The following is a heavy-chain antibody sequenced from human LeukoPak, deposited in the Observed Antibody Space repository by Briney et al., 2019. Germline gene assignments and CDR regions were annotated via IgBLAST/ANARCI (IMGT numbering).Heavy chain of an antibody. V-gene: IGHV4-38-2*02. CDR2: IYHSGST. J-gene: IGHJ4*02. D-gene: IGHD2-15*01. CDR1: GYSISSGYY. CDR3: ARHRFPPVGYCSGGSCYSLDY. Sequence: PSETLSLTCTVSGYSISSGYYWGWIRQPPGKGLEWIGSIYHSGSTYYNPSLKSRVTISVDTSKNQFSLKLSSVTAADTAVYYCARHRFPPVGYCSGGSCYSLDYWGQGTLVTVSS.